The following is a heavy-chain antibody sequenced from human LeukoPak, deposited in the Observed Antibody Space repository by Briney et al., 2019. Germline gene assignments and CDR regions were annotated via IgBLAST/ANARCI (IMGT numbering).Heavy chain of an antibody. V-gene: IGHV3-30-3*01. CDR2: ISYDGSNK. Sequence: PGGSLRPSCAASGFTFSSYAMHWVRQAPGKGLEWVAVISYDGSNKYYADSVKGRFTISRDNSKNTLYLQMNSLRAEDTAVYYCARVSSSSWYDPGLAWFDPWGQGTLVTVSS. CDR1: GFTFSSYA. D-gene: IGHD6-13*01. CDR3: ARVSSSSWYDPGLAWFDP. J-gene: IGHJ5*02.